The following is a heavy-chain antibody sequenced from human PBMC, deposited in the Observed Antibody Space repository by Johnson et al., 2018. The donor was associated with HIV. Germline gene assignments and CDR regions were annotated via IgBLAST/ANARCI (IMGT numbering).Heavy chain of an antibody. V-gene: IGHV3-30*04. CDR2: ITYDGRNK. Sequence: QMLLVESGGGVVQPGRSLRLSCAASGFTFSSYAMHWVRQAPGKGLEWVAVITYDGRNKYYTDSVKGRFIISRDNSKNTLYLQMNSLRAEDTAVYYCARDRVITFGGVIGRGAFDIWGQGTMVTVSS. J-gene: IGHJ3*02. CDR3: ARDRVITFGGVIGRGAFDI. D-gene: IGHD3-16*02. CDR1: GFTFSSYA.